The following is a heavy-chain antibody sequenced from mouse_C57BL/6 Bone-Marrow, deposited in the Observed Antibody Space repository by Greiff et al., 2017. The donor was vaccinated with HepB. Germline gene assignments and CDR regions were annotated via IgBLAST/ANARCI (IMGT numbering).Heavy chain of an antibody. J-gene: IGHJ3*01. CDR1: GYTFTSYW. Sequence: VQLKQSGTVLARPGASVKMSCKTSGYTFTSYWMHWVKQRPGQGLEWIGAIYPGNSDTSYNQKFKGKAKLTAVTSASTAYMELSSLTNEDSAVYYCTRRVYYGNYGFAYWGQGTLVTVSA. V-gene: IGHV1-5*01. CDR3: TRRVYYGNYGFAY. CDR2: IYPGNSDT. D-gene: IGHD2-1*01.